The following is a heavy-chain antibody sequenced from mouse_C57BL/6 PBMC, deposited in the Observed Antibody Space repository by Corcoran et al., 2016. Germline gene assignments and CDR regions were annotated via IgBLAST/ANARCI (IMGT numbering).Heavy chain of an antibody. J-gene: IGHJ4*01. CDR2: INPYNGGT. V-gene: IGHV1-19*01. D-gene: IGHD1-1*01. Sequence: EVQLQQSGPVLVKPGASVKMSCKASGYTFTDYYMNWVKQSHGKSLEWIGVINPYNGGTSYNQKFNGKATLTDDKSSSTAYMELTSLTSEDAAVYYCARLHYGSSYPMDMDYWGQGTSVTVSS. CDR1: GYTFTDYY. CDR3: ARLHYGSSYPMDMDY.